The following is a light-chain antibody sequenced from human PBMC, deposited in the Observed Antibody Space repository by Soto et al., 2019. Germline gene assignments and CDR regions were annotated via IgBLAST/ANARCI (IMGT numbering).Light chain of an antibody. CDR2: DVT. CDR1: SSDVGGCNN. V-gene: IGLV2-14*01. Sequence: QSVLTQPASVSGSPGQSITISCTGTSSDVGGCNNVSWYQQHPVKAPKLMIYDVTNRPSGVSDRFSGSKSGNTASLTISGLQAEDEADYYCSSYTSSSTPYVFGTGTKVTVL. CDR3: SSYTSSSTPYV. J-gene: IGLJ1*01.